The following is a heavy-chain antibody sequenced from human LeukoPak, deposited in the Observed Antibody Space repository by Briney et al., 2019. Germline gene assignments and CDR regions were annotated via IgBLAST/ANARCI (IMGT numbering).Heavy chain of an antibody. CDR2: IIPIFGTA. CDR1: GGTFSSYA. V-gene: IGHV1-69*05. J-gene: IGHJ4*02. D-gene: IGHD5-18*01. CDR3: ARGARYSCGLLDY. Sequence: SVKVSCKASGGTFSSYAISWVRQAPGQGLEWMGRIIPIFGTANYAQKFQGRVTITTDESTSTAYMELSSLRSEDTAVYYCARGARYSCGLLDYWGQGTLVTVSS.